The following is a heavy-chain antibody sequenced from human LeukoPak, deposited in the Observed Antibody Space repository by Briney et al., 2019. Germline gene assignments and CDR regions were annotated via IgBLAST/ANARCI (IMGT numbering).Heavy chain of an antibody. D-gene: IGHD6-6*01. J-gene: IGHJ4*02. Sequence: SQTLSFTCTVSGGSISSGGYYWSWIRQHPGKGLEWIGYIYYSGSTYYNPSLKSRVTISVDTSKNQFSLKLSSVTAADTAVYYCAREDYSSSAGVPDYWGQGTLVTVSS. CDR1: GGSISSGGYY. CDR3: AREDYSSSAGVPDY. V-gene: IGHV4-31*03. CDR2: IYYSGST.